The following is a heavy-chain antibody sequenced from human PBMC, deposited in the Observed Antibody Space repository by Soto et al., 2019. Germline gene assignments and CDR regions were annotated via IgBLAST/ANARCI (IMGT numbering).Heavy chain of an antibody. CDR3: ARDLDSSGWPRGMDV. CDR2: ISYDGSNK. J-gene: IGHJ6*02. CDR1: GFTFSSYA. V-gene: IGHV3-30-3*01. D-gene: IGHD6-19*01. Sequence: GGSLRLSCAASGFTFSSYAMHWVRQAPGKGLEWVAVISYDGSNKYYADSVKGRFTISRDNSKNTLYLQMNSLRAEDTAVYYCARDLDSSGWPRGMDVWGQGTTVTVSS.